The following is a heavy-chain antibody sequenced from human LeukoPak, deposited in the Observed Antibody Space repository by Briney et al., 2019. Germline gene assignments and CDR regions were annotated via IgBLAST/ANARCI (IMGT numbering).Heavy chain of an antibody. D-gene: IGHD3-10*01. Sequence: GGSLRLSCAASGLTFNDAWMTWVRQAPGKGLEWVGRIRSKVDGGTTDYATPVKGRFTISRDDSKNTLHLQMNGLKTEDTAVYYYSTDHYGSGRYFAFDIWGQGTMVIVSS. CDR3: STDHYGSGRYFAFDI. J-gene: IGHJ3*02. CDR1: GLTFNDAW. V-gene: IGHV3-15*01. CDR2: IRSKVDGGTT.